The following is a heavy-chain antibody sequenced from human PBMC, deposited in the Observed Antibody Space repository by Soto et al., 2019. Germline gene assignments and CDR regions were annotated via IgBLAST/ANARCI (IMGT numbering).Heavy chain of an antibody. CDR3: ARDRHNNCYDP. CDR2: IYYSGST. CDR1: GASMSSGGYY. V-gene: IGHV4-31*03. Sequence: SDTLSLTCPVSGASMSSGGYYWTWIRQSPGKGLEWIGYIYYSGSTYYNPSLESRVAISLDTSRSQFSLTLHSVTAADTAIYNCARDRHNNCYDPWGQGTLVTVSS. J-gene: IGHJ5*02.